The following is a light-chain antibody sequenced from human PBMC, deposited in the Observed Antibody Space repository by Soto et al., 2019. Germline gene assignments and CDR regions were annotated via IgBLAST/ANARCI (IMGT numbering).Light chain of an antibody. Sequence: QSALTQPPSVSGAPGQRVTISCTGGSSNIGADYGVHWYQQLPGTVPKLLIYGNNNRPSGVPDRFSGSKSGTSAYLAITGLQAEDEADYYCQSYDSSLSAFYVFGTGTKVTVL. CDR3: QSYDSSLSAFYV. V-gene: IGLV1-40*01. CDR2: GNN. J-gene: IGLJ1*01. CDR1: SSNIGADYG.